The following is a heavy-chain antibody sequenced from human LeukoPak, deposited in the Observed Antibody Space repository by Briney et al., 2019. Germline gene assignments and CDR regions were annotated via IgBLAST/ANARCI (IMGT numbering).Heavy chain of an antibody. D-gene: IGHD3-22*01. J-gene: IGHJ4*02. CDR3: ARRNWGYYDSSGYYAFFDY. V-gene: IGHV4-4*02. CDR1: GGSISSSNW. Sequence: SGTLSLTCAVSGGSISSSNWWSWVRQPPGKGLEWIGEIFHSGSTNYNPSLKSRVTISVDTSKNQFSLKLSSVTAADTAVYYCARRNWGYYDSSGYYAFFDYWGQGTLVTVSS. CDR2: IFHSGST.